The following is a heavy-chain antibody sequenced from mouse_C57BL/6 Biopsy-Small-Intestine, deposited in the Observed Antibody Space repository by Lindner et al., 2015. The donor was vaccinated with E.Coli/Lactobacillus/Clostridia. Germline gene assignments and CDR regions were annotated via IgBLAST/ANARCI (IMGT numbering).Heavy chain of an antibody. CDR1: GYTFTDYY. D-gene: IGHD1-1*01. CDR2: IYPGSGNT. V-gene: IGHV1-84*01. CDR3: ARSGSSYFDY. J-gene: IGHJ2*01. Sequence: VQLQESGPELVKPGASVKISCKASGYTFTDYYINWVKQRPGRGLEWIGWIYPGSGNTKYNEKFKGKATLTVDTSSSTAYMQLSSLTSEDSAVYFCARSGSSYFDYWGQGTTLTVSS.